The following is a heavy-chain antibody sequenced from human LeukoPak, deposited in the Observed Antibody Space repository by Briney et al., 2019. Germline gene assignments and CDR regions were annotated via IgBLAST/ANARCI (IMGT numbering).Heavy chain of an antibody. CDR3: AKDKGGYGSGSYSAPFDY. CDR2: ISGSGGST. D-gene: IGHD3-10*01. J-gene: IGHJ4*02. V-gene: IGHV3-23*01. Sequence: GGSLRLSCAASGFTFSSYAMSWVRQAPGKGLEWVSAISGSGGSTYYADSVKGRFTISRDNSKNTLYLQMNSLRAEDTAVYYCAKDKGGYGSGSYSAPFDYWGQGTLVTVSS. CDR1: GFTFSSYA.